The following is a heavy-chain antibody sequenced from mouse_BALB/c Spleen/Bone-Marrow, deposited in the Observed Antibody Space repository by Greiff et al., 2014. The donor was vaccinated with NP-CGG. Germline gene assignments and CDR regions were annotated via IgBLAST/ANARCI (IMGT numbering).Heavy chain of an antibody. J-gene: IGHJ3*01. D-gene: IGHD3-2*01. CDR1: GYTFTSYW. V-gene: IGHV1-7*01. CDR2: INPSAGNT. Sequence: VQLQQSGAELAKPGASVKMSCKASGYTFTSYWMHWVKQRPGQGLEWIGYINPSAGNTEYNQRFKDKATLTGDKSSSTAYMHLSSLTSEDSAVYYCARSGTGRTTGFVYWGQGTLVTVFA. CDR3: ARSGTGRTTGFVY.